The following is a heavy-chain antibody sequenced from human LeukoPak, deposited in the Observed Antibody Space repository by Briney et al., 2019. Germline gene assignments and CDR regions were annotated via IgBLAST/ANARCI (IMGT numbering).Heavy chain of an antibody. D-gene: IGHD6-13*01. Sequence: GGSLRLSCAASGFTFSSYWMSWVRQAPGKGLEWVANIKQDGSEKYYVDSVKGRFTISRDNAKNSLCLQMNSLRAEDTAVCYCARPAPYSSSWYYFDYWGQGTLVTVSS. V-gene: IGHV3-7*01. CDR3: ARPAPYSSSWYYFDY. CDR2: IKQDGSEK. CDR1: GFTFSSYW. J-gene: IGHJ4*02.